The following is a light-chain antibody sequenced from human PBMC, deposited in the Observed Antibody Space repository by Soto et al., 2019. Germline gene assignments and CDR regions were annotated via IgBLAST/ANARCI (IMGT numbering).Light chain of an antibody. CDR2: GAS. Sequence: EVVMPQSPSALSVSPVERSTLSFIASENIYTNLAWYQQKPGQAPRLLFYGASTRATGLPARFSGTGSGTEFTLTINSLQAEDSAVYYCQQYYNWPRTFGQGTRLEI. CDR1: ENIYTN. V-gene: IGKV3-15*01. J-gene: IGKJ5*01. CDR3: QQYYNWPRT.